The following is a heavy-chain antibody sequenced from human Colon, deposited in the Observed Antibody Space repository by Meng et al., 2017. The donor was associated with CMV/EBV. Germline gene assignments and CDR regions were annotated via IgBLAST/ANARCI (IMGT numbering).Heavy chain of an antibody. Sequence: GESLKISCVVSGFTFRDYYMSWIRQAPGKGLEWVSFITAGGSSIYYADSVKGRFTISRDNAKNSLYLQMNSLRAEDTAMYYCAREAVRDMVTFDYWGQGTLVTVSS. CDR1: GFTFRDYY. J-gene: IGHJ4*02. CDR3: AREAVRDMVTFDY. D-gene: IGHD4-23*01. CDR2: ITAGGSSI. V-gene: IGHV3-11*01.